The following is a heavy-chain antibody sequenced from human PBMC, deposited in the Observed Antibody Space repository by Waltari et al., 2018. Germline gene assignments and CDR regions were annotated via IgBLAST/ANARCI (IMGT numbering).Heavy chain of an antibody. J-gene: IGHJ6*03. V-gene: IGHV3-30*18. CDR1: GFTFSSYG. CDR2: LSYYGRNK. Sequence: QVQLVESGGGVVQPGRSLRRSCAAAGFTFSSYGMHWVRQAPGKGLEWVAVLSYYGRNKSYADSVKGRFTISRDNSKNPLYLQMNSLRAEDTAVYFCANDFAYYYYYMDVWGKGTTVTVSS. CDR3: ANDFAYYYYYMDV.